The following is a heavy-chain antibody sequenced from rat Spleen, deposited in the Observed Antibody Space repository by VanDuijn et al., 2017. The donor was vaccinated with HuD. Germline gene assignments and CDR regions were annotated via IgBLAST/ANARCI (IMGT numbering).Heavy chain of an antibody. Sequence: EVQLVESGGGLVQPGRSMKLSCAASGFTFSNFGMAWVRQAPKKGLEWVTYTNYDGGSTYYRDSVKGRFTLSRDNEKSTLYLQMDSMRSEDTATYYCTTLYYGGSYYPLFDYWGQGVMVTVSS. CDR1: GFTFSNFG. CDR3: TTLYYGGSYYPLFDY. CDR2: TNYDGGST. J-gene: IGHJ2*01. D-gene: IGHD1-12*02. V-gene: IGHV5-20*01.